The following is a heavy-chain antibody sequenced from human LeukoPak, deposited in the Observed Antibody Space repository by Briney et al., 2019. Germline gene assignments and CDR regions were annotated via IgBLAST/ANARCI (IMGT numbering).Heavy chain of an antibody. CDR1: GFTFDDYV. CDR3: VKDAGIAARPWYFDS. D-gene: IGHD6-6*01. CDR2: INYQSATF. Sequence: GGSLRLSCAASGFTFDDYVLHWVRQVPGKGLEWVSGINYQSATFDADSVKGRFTISRDNAKSLLFLVMDSLRPEDSALYYCVKDAGIAARPWYFDSWGQGTQVIVSS. J-gene: IGHJ4*02. V-gene: IGHV3-9*01.